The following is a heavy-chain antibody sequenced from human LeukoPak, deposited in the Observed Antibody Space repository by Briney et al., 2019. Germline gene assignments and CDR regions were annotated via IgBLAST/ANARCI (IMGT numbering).Heavy chain of an antibody. CDR3: TTVEGWNYGPFFDY. CDR2: IKSKTDGGTT. V-gene: IGHV3-15*01. CDR1: GFTFSNAW. J-gene: IGHJ4*02. D-gene: IGHD1-7*01. Sequence: GGSLRLSCAASGFTFSNAWMSWVRQAPGKGLEWVGRIKSKTDGGTTDYAAPVKGRFTISRDDSKNTLYLQMNSLKTEDTAVYYCTTVEGWNYGPFFDYWGQGTLVTVSS.